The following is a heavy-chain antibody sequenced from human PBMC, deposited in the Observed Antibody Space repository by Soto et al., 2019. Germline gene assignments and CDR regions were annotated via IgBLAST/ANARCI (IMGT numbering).Heavy chain of an antibody. V-gene: IGHV3-11*05. CDR3: ARGRGAAADYFAF. D-gene: IGHD6-13*01. Sequence: QVQLVESGGGLVKPGGSLRLSCAVSGFTFSDYYMTLIRQAPGTGLEWVSYISSSTSHTNYADSVKGRFTISRDNAKNSLFLQMNSLRAEDTAVYYCARGRGAAADYFAFWGQGTLVTVSS. CDR2: ISSSTSHT. J-gene: IGHJ4*02. CDR1: GFTFSDYY.